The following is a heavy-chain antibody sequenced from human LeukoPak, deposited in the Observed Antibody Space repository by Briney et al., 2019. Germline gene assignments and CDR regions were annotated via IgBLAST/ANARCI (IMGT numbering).Heavy chain of an antibody. CDR1: RFTFSRYA. D-gene: IGHD6-19*01. J-gene: IGHJ4*02. CDR3: ARDIAVAAMFDY. CDR2: ISSDGSNK. V-gene: IGHV3-30*04. Sequence: PGGSLRLSCAASRFTFSRYAMHWVRQAPGKGLEWVAVISSDGSNKYYTDSVKGRFTISRDNAKNSLYLQMNSLRAEDTAVYYCARDIAVAAMFDYWGQGTLVTVSS.